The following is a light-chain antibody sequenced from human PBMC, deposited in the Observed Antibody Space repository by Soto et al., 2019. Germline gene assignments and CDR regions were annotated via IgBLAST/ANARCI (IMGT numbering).Light chain of an antibody. CDR3: ASWDDSLNGVV. V-gene: IGLV1-44*01. J-gene: IGLJ2*01. Sequence: QSVLTQPPSASGTPGQRVTISCSGSSSNIGSNYVYWYHQLPGTAPKLLIYSNNLRPSGVPDRFSGSKSGTSASLAISGLQSEDEADYHCASWDDSLNGVVFGGGTKLTVL. CDR1: SSNIGSNY. CDR2: SNN.